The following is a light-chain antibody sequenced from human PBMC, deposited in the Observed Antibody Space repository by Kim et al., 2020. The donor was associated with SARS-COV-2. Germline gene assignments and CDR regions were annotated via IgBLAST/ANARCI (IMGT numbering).Light chain of an antibody. CDR2: DNT. CDR3: QSYDSSLSGFYV. V-gene: IGLV1-40*01. Sequence: RVTISCTGSSSNIRAGYDVHWYQQLPGTAPKLLIYDNTNRPSGVPDRFSGSNSGTSASLAITGLQAEDEADYYCQSYDSSLSGFYVFGTGTKVTVL. J-gene: IGLJ1*01. CDR1: SSNIRAGYD.